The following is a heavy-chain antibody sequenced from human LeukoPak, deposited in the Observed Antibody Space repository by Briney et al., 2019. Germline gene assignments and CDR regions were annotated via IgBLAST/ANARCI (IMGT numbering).Heavy chain of an antibody. D-gene: IGHD3-3*01. CDR1: GGTFSSYA. Sequence: GSPVKVSCKASGGTFSSYAISWVRQAPGQGLEWMGGIIPIFGTANYAQKFQGRVTITADESTSTAYMELSSLRSEDTAVYYCARALDEYYDFWSGYYNWFDPWGQGTLVTVSS. V-gene: IGHV1-69*01. J-gene: IGHJ5*02. CDR3: ARALDEYYDFWSGYYNWFDP. CDR2: IIPIFGTA.